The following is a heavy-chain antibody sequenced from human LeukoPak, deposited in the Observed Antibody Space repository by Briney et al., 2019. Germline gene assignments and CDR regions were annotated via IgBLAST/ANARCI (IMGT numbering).Heavy chain of an antibody. CDR2: ISGSGGST. D-gene: IGHD6-6*01. V-gene: IGHV3-23*01. CDR1: GFTFSNYA. J-gene: IGHJ4*01. Sequence: GGSLRLSCAASGFTFSNYAMSWVRQAPGKGLEWVSAISGSGGSTYYADSVKGRFTISRDNSKNTLYLQMNSLRAEDTAVYYCAKDLWSSSSGVXXXYWGXXXLXTVSS. CDR3: AKDLWSSSSGVXXXY.